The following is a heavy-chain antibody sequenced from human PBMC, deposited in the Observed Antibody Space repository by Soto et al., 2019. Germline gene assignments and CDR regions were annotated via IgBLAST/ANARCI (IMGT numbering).Heavy chain of an antibody. CDR1: GFTFSSYG. V-gene: IGHV3-33*01. Sequence: GGSLRLSCAASGFTFSSYGMHWVRQAPGKGLEWVAVIWYDGSNKYYADSVKGRFTISRDNSKNTLYLQMNSLRAEDTAVYYCARDAGYCSSTSCYGDYYYYYGMDVWGQGTTVTVSS. J-gene: IGHJ6*02. CDR3: ARDAGYCSSTSCYGDYYYYYGMDV. CDR2: IWYDGSNK. D-gene: IGHD2-2*01.